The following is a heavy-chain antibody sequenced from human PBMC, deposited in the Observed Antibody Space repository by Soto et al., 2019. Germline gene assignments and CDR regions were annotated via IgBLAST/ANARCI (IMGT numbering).Heavy chain of an antibody. CDR2: IYYSGST. D-gene: IGHD3-3*01. CDR1: GGSISSYY. CDR3: ARATPHYDFWSDPYYYYYGLDV. Sequence: SETLSLTCTVSGGSISSYYWSWIRQPPGKGLEWIGYIYYSGSTNYNPSLKSRVTISVDTSKNQFSLKLNSVTAADTAVYYCARATPHYDFWSDPYYYYYGLDVWGQGTTVTVSS. V-gene: IGHV4-59*01. J-gene: IGHJ6*02.